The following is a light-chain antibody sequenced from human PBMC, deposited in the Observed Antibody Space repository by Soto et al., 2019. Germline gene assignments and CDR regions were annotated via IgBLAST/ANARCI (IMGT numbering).Light chain of an antibody. CDR1: QSVSSN. V-gene: IGKV3-15*01. CDR2: GAS. Sequence: EIVMTQSPATLSVSPGERATLSCRASQSVSSNLAWHQQKPGQAPRLLIYGASTRATGIPARFSGSGSGTEFTLTISSLQSEDFAVYYCQHYKNWPYTFGQGTRLEIK. CDR3: QHYKNWPYT. J-gene: IGKJ2*01.